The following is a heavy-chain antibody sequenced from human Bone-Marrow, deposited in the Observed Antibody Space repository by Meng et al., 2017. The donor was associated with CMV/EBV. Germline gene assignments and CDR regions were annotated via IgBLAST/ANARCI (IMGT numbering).Heavy chain of an antibody. CDR1: GFTFSNAW. D-gene: IGHD1-1*01. CDR3: ATGTGRSDFDY. CDR2: VKSKSDGGTR. Sequence: GGSLRLSCAASGFTFSNAWMNWVRQAPGKGLEWVGRVKSKSDGGTRDYAAPVKGRFTISRDDSKNTLYLQMNSLKTEDTAVYYCATGTGRSDFDYCHQGTLVTVSS. J-gene: IGHJ4*02. V-gene: IGHV3-15*01.